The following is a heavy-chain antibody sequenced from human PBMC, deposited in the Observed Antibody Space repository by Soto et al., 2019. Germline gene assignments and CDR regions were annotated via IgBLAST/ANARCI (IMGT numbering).Heavy chain of an antibody. V-gene: IGHV1-69*02. Sequence: QVQLVQSGAEVKKPGSSVNVSCKASGGTFSNHLTSWVRQAPGQGLEWMGTIIPLFGILNYAQKLQGRVTISADKSTSTAYMELSSLRSDDTAVYYCASGSLYGSGSYPVDYWGQGTLVTVSS. J-gene: IGHJ4*01. CDR1: GGTFSNHL. CDR2: IIPLFGIL. CDR3: ASGSLYGSGSYPVDY. D-gene: IGHD3-10*01.